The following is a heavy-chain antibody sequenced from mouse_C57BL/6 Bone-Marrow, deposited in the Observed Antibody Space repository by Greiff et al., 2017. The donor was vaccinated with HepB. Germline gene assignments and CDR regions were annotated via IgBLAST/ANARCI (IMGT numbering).Heavy chain of an antibody. CDR1: GYSFTGYY. Sequence: EVQLQQSGPELVKPGASVKISCKASGYSFTGYYMNWVKQSPEKSLEWIGEINPSTGGTTYNQKFKAKATLTVDKSSSTAYMQLKSLTSEDSAVYYCARGRTYYSNFYFDYWGQGTTLTVSS. CDR3: ARGRTYYSNFYFDY. CDR2: INPSTGGT. D-gene: IGHD2-5*01. J-gene: IGHJ2*01. V-gene: IGHV1-42*01.